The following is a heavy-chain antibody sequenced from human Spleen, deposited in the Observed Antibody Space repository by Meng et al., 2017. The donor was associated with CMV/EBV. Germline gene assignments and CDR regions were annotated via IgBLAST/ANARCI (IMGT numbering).Heavy chain of an antibody. V-gene: IGHV4-39*07. CDR3: ARVPLGDDYYYGMDV. J-gene: IGHJ6*02. D-gene: IGHD3-16*01. CDR1: TFSNYW. CDR2: IYFLGSS. Sequence: TFSNYWMSWVRQPPGKGLEWIGSIYFLGSSYYNPSLKSRVTISVDTSKNQFSLKLSSVTAADTAVYYCARVPLGDDYYYGMDVWGQGTTVTVSS.